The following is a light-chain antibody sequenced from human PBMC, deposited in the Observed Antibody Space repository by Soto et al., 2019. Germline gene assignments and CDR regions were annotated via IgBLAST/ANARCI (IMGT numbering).Light chain of an antibody. CDR1: SSDVGSYNV. Sequence: QSALTQPASVSGSPGQSITISCTGTSSDVGSYNVVSWYQQHPGKAPKLLIYEVSKRPSGVSDRFSGSKSGNTASLTISGLQAEDEANYHCCSYAGSSSAYVLGTGTKVTVL. V-gene: IGLV2-23*02. CDR3: CSYAGSSSAYV. CDR2: EVS. J-gene: IGLJ1*01.